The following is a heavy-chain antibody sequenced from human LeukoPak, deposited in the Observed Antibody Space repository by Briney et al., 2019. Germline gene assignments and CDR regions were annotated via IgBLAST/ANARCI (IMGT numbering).Heavy chain of an antibody. V-gene: IGHV4-34*01. D-gene: IGHD3-10*01. J-gene: IGHJ4*02. CDR3: ATWADYYGSGSYVDY. CDR1: GGSFSGYY. Sequence: PSETLSLTCAVYGGSFSGYYWSWICQPPGKGLEWIGEINHSGSTNYNPSLKSRVTISVDTSKNQFSLKLSSVTAADTAVYYCATWADYYGSGSYVDYWGQGTLVTVSS. CDR2: INHSGST.